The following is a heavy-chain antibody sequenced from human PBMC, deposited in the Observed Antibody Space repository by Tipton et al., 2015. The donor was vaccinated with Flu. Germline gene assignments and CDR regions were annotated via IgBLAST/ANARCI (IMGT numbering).Heavy chain of an antibody. Sequence: TLSLTCTVSGDSITSVGYYWSWIRRYPGRGLEWIGYIYYSGSTYYNPSLKSRVTMSLDTSKNQFSLKLSSVTAADTAVYYCARDPSLGMPDSFDYWGQGILVTASS. V-gene: IGHV4-31*03. CDR3: ARDPSLGMPDSFDY. CDR2: IYYSGST. CDR1: GDSITSVGYY. D-gene: IGHD2-2*01. J-gene: IGHJ4*02.